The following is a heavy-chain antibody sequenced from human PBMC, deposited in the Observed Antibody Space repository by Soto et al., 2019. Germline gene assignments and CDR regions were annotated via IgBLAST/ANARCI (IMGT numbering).Heavy chain of an antibody. CDR1: GYTFTSYG. CDR2: ISAYNGNT. Sequence: ASVKVSCKASGYTFTSYGISWVRQAPGQGLEWMGWISAYNGNTNYAQKLQGRVTMTTDTSTSTAYMELRSLRADDTAVYYCARAYHSSGYYYVSAFDIWGQGTMVTVSS. J-gene: IGHJ3*02. CDR3: ARAYHSSGYYYVSAFDI. V-gene: IGHV1-18*01. D-gene: IGHD3-22*01.